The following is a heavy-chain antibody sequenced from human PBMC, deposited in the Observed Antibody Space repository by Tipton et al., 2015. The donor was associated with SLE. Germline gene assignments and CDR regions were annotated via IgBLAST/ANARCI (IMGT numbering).Heavy chain of an antibody. Sequence: TLSLTCTVSGGSITSSSYYWGWIRQPPGKVLEWIGSFFYSESTYYYNPSLKSRITMFLDTSKNQFSLSLSTVTDADTAMYYCARETLTGTITFWGQGTLVKVTS. V-gene: IGHV4-39*07. CDR1: GGSITSSSYY. CDR3: ARETLTGTITF. D-gene: IGHD1-7*01. CDR2: FFYSESTY. J-gene: IGHJ1*01.